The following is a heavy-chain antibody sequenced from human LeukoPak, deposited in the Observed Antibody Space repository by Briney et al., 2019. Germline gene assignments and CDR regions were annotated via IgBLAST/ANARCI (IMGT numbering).Heavy chain of an antibody. CDR1: GFTFSSYS. CDR3: AKVMKGSERLTMVRGVIIKTAGLYYMDV. V-gene: IGHV3-48*01. Sequence: GSLRLSCAASGFTFSSYSMNWVRQAPGKGLGWVSYISYSSSIILHADSLKGRFTISRDNAKNSLYLQMNSLRAEDTAVYYCAKVMKGSERLTMVRGVIIKTAGLYYMDVWGKGTTVTVSS. J-gene: IGHJ6*03. CDR2: ISYSSSII. D-gene: IGHD3-10*01.